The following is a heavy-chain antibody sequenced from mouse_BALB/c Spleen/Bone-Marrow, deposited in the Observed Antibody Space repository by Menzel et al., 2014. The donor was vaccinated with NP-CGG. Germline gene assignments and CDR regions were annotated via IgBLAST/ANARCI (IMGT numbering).Heavy chain of an antibody. Sequence: LKQSGSELVRPGASVHLSCKAPGYTFTTYWIPFVKPLHGQCLALLGNLSPGSGNTTYGEKFKTKGTLTVDTSSSTAYMHLSSLTSEDSAVYYCTRWNGHYEGFAYWGQGTLVTV. CDR2: LSPGSGNT. CDR3: TRWNGHYEGFAY. D-gene: IGHD2-1*01. CDR1: GYTFTTYW. J-gene: IGHJ3*01. V-gene: IGHV1S22*01.